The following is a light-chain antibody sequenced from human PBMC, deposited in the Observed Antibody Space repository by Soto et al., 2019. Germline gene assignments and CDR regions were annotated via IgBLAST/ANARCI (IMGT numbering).Light chain of an antibody. CDR2: DVT. Sequence: QSVLTQPASVSGSPGQSITISCTGTSTDVGGYKYVSWYQQHPGKAPKFMIYDVTSRPSGISNRFSGSKSGNTAFLIISGFQAEDEADYYCLSYTSSDTYVFGTGTKVTVL. CDR3: LSYTSSDTYV. J-gene: IGLJ1*01. CDR1: STDVGGYKY. V-gene: IGLV2-14*01.